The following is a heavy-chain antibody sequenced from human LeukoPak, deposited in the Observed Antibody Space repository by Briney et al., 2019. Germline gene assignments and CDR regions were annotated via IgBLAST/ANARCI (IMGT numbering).Heavy chain of an antibody. D-gene: IGHD1-26*01. CDR1: GFTFSSYS. CDR3: ARIRGSYFFDY. J-gene: IGHJ4*02. V-gene: IGHV3-21*01. CDR2: ISSSSSYI. Sequence: GGSLRLSCAASGFTFSSYSMNWVRQAPGKGLEWVSSISSSSSYIYYADSVKGRFTISRDNAKDSLYLQMNSLRAEDTAVYYCARIRGSYFFDYWGQGTLVTVSS.